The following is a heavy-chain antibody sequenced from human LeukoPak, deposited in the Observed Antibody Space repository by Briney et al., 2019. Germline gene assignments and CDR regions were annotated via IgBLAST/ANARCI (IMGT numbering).Heavy chain of an antibody. V-gene: IGHV3-43*01. CDR2: ISWDGGST. Sequence: GGSLRLSCAASGFTFDEYTMHWVRQAPGKGLEWVSLISWDGGSTYYADSVKGRFTISRDNSKNSLYLQMNSLRTEDTALYYCATSGSYSGGYWGQGTLVTVSS. CDR1: GFTFDEYT. D-gene: IGHD1-26*01. J-gene: IGHJ4*02. CDR3: ATSGSYSGGY.